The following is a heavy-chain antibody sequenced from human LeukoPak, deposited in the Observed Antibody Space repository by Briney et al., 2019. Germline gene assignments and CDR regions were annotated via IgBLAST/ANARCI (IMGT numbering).Heavy chain of an antibody. CDR2: ISAYNGNT. Sequence: ASVKVSCKASGYTFTSYGISWVRQAPGQGLEWMGWISAYNGNTNYAQKFQGRVTMTRDTSISTAYMELSRLRSDDTAVYYCARVAGGEVFRLLAYWGQGTLVTFSS. CDR1: GYTFTSYG. V-gene: IGHV1-18*01. J-gene: IGHJ4*02. CDR3: ARVAGGEVFRLLAY. D-gene: IGHD2-8*02.